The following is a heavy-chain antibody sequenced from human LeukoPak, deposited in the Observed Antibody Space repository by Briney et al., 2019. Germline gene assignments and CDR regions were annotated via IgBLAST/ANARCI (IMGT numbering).Heavy chain of an antibody. V-gene: IGHV4-59*11. CDR1: NGSISSHY. CDR2: IYSSGYT. J-gene: IGHJ6*03. CDR3: ARNERRAQKDTYYAYFYYMDV. D-gene: IGHD6-25*01. Sequence: SETLSLTCTVSNGSISSHYWSWIRQPPGKGLEWIGLIYSSGYTNYNPSLKSRVTISVDTSRNQFSLKLSSATAADTAVYYCARNERRAQKDTYYAYFYYMDVWGKGSTVTVSS.